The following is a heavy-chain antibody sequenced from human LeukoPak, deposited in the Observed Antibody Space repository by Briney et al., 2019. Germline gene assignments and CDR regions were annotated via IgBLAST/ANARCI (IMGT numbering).Heavy chain of an antibody. V-gene: IGHV3-21*01. CDR3: VRGDNRDY. CDR2: IGKTSRDM. J-gene: IGHJ4*02. D-gene: IGHD1-14*01. CDR1: GFSFSTST. Sequence: GGSLRLSCAASGFSFSTSTMNWVRQAPGTAVEWISAIGKTSRDMYYADSVRGRFTISRDNAHNSLFLLMNSLRVEDTSVYYCVRGDNRDYWGQGTLVTVSS.